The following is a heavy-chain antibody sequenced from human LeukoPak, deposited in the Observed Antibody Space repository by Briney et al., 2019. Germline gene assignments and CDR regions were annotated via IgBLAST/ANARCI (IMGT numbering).Heavy chain of an antibody. Sequence: SETLSLTCTVSGGSITGYYWSWIRQPPGKGLEWIGYIYSAGSTNYNPSFRGRVTISVDTSKNQFSLNLSSVTAADTAVYYCTRRTTVTTLDYWGQGTLVTVSS. CDR1: GGSITGYY. CDR2: IYSAGST. V-gene: IGHV4-59*01. CDR3: TRRTTVTTLDY. J-gene: IGHJ4*02. D-gene: IGHD4-17*01.